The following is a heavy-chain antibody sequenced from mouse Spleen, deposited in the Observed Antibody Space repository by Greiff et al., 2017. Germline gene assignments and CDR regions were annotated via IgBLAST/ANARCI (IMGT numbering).Heavy chain of an antibody. V-gene: IGHV1-54*01. J-gene: IGHJ2*01. CDR2: INPGSGGT. D-gene: IGHD2-2*01. Sequence: VKVVESGAELVRPGTSVKVSCKASGYAFTNYLIEWVKQRPGQGLEWIGVINPGSGGTNYNEKFKGKATLTADKSSSTAYMQLSSLTSEDSAVYFCARGRLPPFDYWGQGTTLTVSS. CDR3: ARGRLPPFDY. CDR1: GYAFTNYL.